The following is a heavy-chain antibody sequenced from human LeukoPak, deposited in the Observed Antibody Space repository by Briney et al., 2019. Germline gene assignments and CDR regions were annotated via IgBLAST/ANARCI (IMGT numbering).Heavy chain of an antibody. CDR2: FYYSGST. J-gene: IGHJ4*02. Sequence: SETLSLTCAVYGGSFSAYNWSWIRQPPGKGLEWIGSFYYSGSTYYNPSLKSRVTISVDTSKSQFSLKLSSVTAADTAIYYCARKQWVMYYFDSWGQGTLVTVSS. CDR3: ARKQWVMYYFDS. D-gene: IGHD6-19*01. CDR1: GGSFSAYN. V-gene: IGHV4-34*01.